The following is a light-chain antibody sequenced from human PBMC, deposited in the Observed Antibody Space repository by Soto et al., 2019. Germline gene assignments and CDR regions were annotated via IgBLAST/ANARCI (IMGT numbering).Light chain of an antibody. V-gene: IGKV3-11*01. Sequence: TALTQSPATLSFSPGERATLSCGASQSVSSYLAWYQQKPGQPPRLLIYDASNRATGIPARFSGSGSGTDFTLTISSLEPEDFAVYYCQQRSNWPPTFGQGTRLEIK. CDR3: QQRSNWPPT. CDR1: QSVSSY. CDR2: DAS. J-gene: IGKJ5*01.